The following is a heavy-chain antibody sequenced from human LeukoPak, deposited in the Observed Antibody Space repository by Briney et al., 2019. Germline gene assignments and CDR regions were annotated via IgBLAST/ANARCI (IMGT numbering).Heavy chain of an antibody. V-gene: IGHV4-34*01. D-gene: IGHD1-26*01. CDR2: INHSGST. Sequence: SETLSLTCAVYGGSFSGYYWSWIRQPPGKGLEWIGEINHSGSTNYNPSLKSRVTISVDTSKNQFSLKLSSVTAADTAVYYCVQGFLGYYFDYWGQGTLVTVSS. CDR1: GGSFSGYY. J-gene: IGHJ4*02. CDR3: VQGFLGYYFDY.